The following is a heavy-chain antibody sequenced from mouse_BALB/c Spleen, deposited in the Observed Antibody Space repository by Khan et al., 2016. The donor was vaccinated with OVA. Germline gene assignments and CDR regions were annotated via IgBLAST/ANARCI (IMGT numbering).Heavy chain of an antibody. CDR2: ISYSGDT. J-gene: IGHJ2*01. CDR1: GNSITSGYA. CDR3: ARGNYYGYYFDY. V-gene: IGHV3-2*02. Sequence: EVQLQESGPGLVKPSQSLSLTCTVTGNSITSGYAWNWIRQFPENKLEWMGYISYSGDTSYIPSLKSRISITRDTSKNQFFLQLNSVTTEDTATYYCARGNYYGYYFDYWGQDTTLTVSS. D-gene: IGHD1-1*01.